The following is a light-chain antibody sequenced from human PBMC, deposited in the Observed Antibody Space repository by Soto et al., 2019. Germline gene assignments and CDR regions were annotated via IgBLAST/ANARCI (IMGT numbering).Light chain of an antibody. CDR1: QSISIW. V-gene: IGKV1-5*03. J-gene: IGKJ4*01. CDR3: QQYDSYPLT. Sequence: DIQMTQSPSTLSASVGDRVTITCRASQSISIWLAWYQQKPGRAPKFLIYKASDLENGVPPRFSGSGSGTEFALTISSLQPDDFATYYCQQYDSYPLTFGGGTKVDI. CDR2: KAS.